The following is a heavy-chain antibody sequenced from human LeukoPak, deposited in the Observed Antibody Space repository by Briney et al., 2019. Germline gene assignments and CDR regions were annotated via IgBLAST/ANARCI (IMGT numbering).Heavy chain of an antibody. CDR3: AGLSGIAAAGRYFDY. CDR1: GGSITSSSYY. CDR2: IYYSGSN. V-gene: IGHV4-39*01. J-gene: IGHJ4*02. D-gene: IGHD6-13*01. Sequence: SETLSLTCTVSGGSITSSSYYWGWIRPPPGKGLEWIVNIYYSGSNYYNPSLKSRVTISVATSKNQFSRKLNSVTGADTAVYFCAGLSGIAAAGRYFDYWGQGTLVTVSS.